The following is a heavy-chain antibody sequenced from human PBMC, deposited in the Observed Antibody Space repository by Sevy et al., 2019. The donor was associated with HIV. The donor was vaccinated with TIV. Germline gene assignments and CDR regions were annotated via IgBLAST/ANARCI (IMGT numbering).Heavy chain of an antibody. CDR2: IIPIFGTA. D-gene: IGHD3-3*01. CDR3: ARTYYDFWSGYYNYYYYGMDV. CDR1: GGTFSSYA. J-gene: IGHJ6*02. Sequence: ASVKVSCKASGGTFSSYAISWVRQAPGQGLAGMGGIIPIFGTANYAQKFQGRVTITADESTSTAYMELSSLVSEDTAVYYCARTYYDFWSGYYNYYYYGMDVWGQGTTVTVSS. V-gene: IGHV1-69*13.